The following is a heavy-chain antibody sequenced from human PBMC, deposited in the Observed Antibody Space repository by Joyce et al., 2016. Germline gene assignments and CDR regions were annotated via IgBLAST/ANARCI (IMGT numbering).Heavy chain of an antibody. CDR1: GFSLNTDGGG. Sequence: QITLKESGPTLLKPRQTLTLTCTFSGFSLNTDGGGVGWLRQPPGKALEWLGIIYWDDDLRLSPAGKNRVTVTKDTPNNQVVLTMINVGPEDTGTYFCAHRDLFTEGFDPWGQGILVTVSS. V-gene: IGHV2-5*02. J-gene: IGHJ5*02. D-gene: IGHD3-10*02. CDR2: IYWDDDL. CDR3: AHRDLFTEGFDP.